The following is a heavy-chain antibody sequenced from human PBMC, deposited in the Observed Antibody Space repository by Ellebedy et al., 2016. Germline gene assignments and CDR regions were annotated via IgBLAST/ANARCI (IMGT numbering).Heavy chain of an antibody. V-gene: IGHV3-21*01. CDR3: TTDGSEWSRDY. J-gene: IGHJ4*02. CDR1: GFTFSIAG. CDR2: IVFSGTAT. D-gene: IGHD3-3*01. Sequence: GGSLRLXXAASGFTFSIAGMTWVRQAPGKGLEWVATIVFSGTATYYADSVKGRFTISRNNGMNSVFLQMNSLRVEDTALYYCTTDGSEWSRDYWGQGTLVTVSS.